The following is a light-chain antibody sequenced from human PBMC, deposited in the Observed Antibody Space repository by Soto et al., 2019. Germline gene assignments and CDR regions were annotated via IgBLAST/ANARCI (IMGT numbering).Light chain of an antibody. CDR1: QTVSRMY. Sequence: EILLTQSPVTLCLPRWPRPTLPPRASQTVSRMYLSWFQQKPGQAPRLLIYGTSTRATGIPVRFSGSGSGTDFTLTISRLEPEDFAVYYCQQYGSSLWTFGQGTKVDIK. J-gene: IGKJ1*01. CDR2: GTS. V-gene: IGKV3-20*01. CDR3: QQYGSSLWT.